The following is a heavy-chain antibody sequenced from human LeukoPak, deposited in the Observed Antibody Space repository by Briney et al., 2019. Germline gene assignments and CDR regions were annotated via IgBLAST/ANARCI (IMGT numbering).Heavy chain of an antibody. D-gene: IGHD3-16*02. Sequence: PGQSLTPSCGASGFTFSNYATNWVRQAPGKGLGWVSGISNSGGSAYYADSGKGPFTISRDHSRNPLYLQMNSQITTATAINLCAKGLRLGELSSGFEYWGQGTLVTVSS. CDR3: AKGLRLGELSSGFEY. J-gene: IGHJ4*02. CDR2: ISNSGGSA. V-gene: IGHV3-23*01. CDR1: GFTFSNYA.